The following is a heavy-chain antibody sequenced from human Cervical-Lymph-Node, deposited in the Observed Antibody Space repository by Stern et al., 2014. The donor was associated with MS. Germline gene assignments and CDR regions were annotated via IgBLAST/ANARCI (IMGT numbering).Heavy chain of an antibody. D-gene: IGHD4-17*01. CDR2: IKHDGSEE. CDR1: GFTFTTYW. J-gene: IGHJ2*01. CDR3: ARNAYGDLSYWYFDL. V-gene: IGHV3-7*01. Sequence: EVQLVESGGGLVQPGGSLRLSCAASGFTFTTYWMSWVRQAPGKGLEWVANIKHDGSEEYYVDSVKCRFTISRDDAKTSLYLQMDSLRAEDTAVYYCARNAYGDLSYWYFDLWGRGTLVTVSS.